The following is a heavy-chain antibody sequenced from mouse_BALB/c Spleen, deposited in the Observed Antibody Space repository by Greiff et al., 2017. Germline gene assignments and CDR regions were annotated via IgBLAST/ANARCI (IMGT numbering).Heavy chain of an antibody. Sequence: EVQGVESGGGLVQPGGSMKLSCVASGFTFSNYWMNWVRQSPEKGLEWVAEIRLKSNNYATHYAESVKGRFTISRDDSKSSVYLQMNNLRAEDTGIYYCTSTMITGFAYWGQGTLVTVSA. CDR1: GFTFSNYW. V-gene: IGHV6-6*02. CDR2: IRLKSNNYAT. CDR3: TSTMITGFAY. D-gene: IGHD2-4*01. J-gene: IGHJ3*01.